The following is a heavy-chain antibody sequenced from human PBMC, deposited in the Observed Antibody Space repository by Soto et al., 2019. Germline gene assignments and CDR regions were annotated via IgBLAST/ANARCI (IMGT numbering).Heavy chain of an antibody. D-gene: IGHD6-13*01. CDR1: GVTFSSYT. Sequence: QVQLVQSGAEVRKPGSSVKVSCKASGVTFSSYTISWVRQAPGQGLEWMGRIIPVLGVANYAPKCQGRPTTIADDPTRTVYMDLSSLRSEDTAMYYASWLLNGDSDVSDFWGQGTFITVSS. J-gene: IGHJ3*01. V-gene: IGHV1-69*02. CDR3: SWLLNGDSDVSDF. CDR2: IIPVLGVA.